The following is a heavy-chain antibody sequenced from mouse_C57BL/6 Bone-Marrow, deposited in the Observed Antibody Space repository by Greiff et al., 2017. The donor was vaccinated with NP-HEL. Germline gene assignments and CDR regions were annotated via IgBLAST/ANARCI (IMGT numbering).Heavy chain of an antibody. CDR1: GYTFTDYY. V-gene: IGHV1-76*01. CDR2: IYPGSGNT. D-gene: IGHD1-2*01. CDR3: ARTLRPYAMDY. J-gene: IGHJ4*01. Sequence: LQESGAELVRPGASVKLSCKASGYTFTDYYINWVKQRPGQGLEWIARIYPGSGNTYYNEKFKGKATLTAEKSSSTAYMQLSSLTSEDSAVYFCARTLRPYAMDYWGQGTSVTVSS.